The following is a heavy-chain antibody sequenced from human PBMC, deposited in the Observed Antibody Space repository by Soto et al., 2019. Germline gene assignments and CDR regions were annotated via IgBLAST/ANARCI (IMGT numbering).Heavy chain of an antibody. CDR2: IRSKANSYAT. D-gene: IGHD3-22*01. J-gene: IGHJ4*02. V-gene: IGHV3-73*01. CDR3: TRHPEIDYYDSSGLI. CDR1: GFTFSDSA. Sequence: EVQLVESGGGLVQPGGSLKLSCAASGFTFSDSAIHWVRQASGKGLEWVGRIRSKANSYATAYAASLKGRFTISRDDSKNTAYLQMNSLKTDDTAVYYCTRHPEIDYYDSSGLIWGQGTLVTVSS.